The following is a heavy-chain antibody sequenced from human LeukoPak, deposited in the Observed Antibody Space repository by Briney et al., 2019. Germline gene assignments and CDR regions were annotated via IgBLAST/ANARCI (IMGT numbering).Heavy chain of an antibody. CDR1: GLTFSSYS. Sequence: GGSLRLSCAASGLTFSSYSMNWVRQAPGKGLEWVSSISSSSSYIYYADSVKGRFTISRDNAKNSLYLQMNSLRAEDTAVYYCARGKMATGAFDIWGQGTMVTVSS. J-gene: IGHJ3*02. CDR3: ARGKMATGAFDI. D-gene: IGHD5-24*01. CDR2: ISSSSSYI. V-gene: IGHV3-21*01.